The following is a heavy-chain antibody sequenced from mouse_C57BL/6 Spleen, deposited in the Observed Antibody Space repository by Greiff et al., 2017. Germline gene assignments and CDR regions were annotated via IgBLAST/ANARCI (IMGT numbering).Heavy chain of an antibody. V-gene: IGHV1-66*01. J-gene: IGHJ4*01. CDR3: ARWGSGYAMDY. CDR2: IYPGSGNT. CDR1: GYSFTSYY. D-gene: IGHD3-2*02. Sequence: QVQLQQSGPELVKPGASVKISCKASGYSFTSYYIHWVKQRPGQGLEWIGWIYPGSGNTKYNEKFKGKATLTADTSSSTAYMQLSSLTSEDSAVYYCARWGSGYAMDYWGQGTSVTVSS.